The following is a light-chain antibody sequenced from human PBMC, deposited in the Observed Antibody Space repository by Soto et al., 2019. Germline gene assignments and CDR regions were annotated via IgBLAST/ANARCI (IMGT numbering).Light chain of an antibody. J-gene: IGKJ4*01. V-gene: IGKV3-11*01. Sequence: EIVLTQSPATLSLSPGERATLSCRASQSVSSFLAWYQQKPGQAPRLLIYDASNRATGTPARFSGSGSGTGFTLTISSLEPEDFAVYYCQQRSNGLTFGGGTKVEIK. CDR2: DAS. CDR3: QQRSNGLT. CDR1: QSVSSF.